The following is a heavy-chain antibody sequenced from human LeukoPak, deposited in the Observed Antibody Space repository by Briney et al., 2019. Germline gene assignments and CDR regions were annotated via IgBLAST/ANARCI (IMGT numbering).Heavy chain of an antibody. J-gene: IGHJ3*02. Sequence: GGSLRLSCAASGFTFSSYSMNWVRQAPGKGLEWVSSISSSSSYIYYADSVKGRFTISRDNAKNSLYLQTNSLRAEDTAVYYCARGDDSSGYYGAFDIWGQGTMVTVSS. D-gene: IGHD3-22*01. CDR1: GFTFSSYS. V-gene: IGHV3-21*01. CDR2: ISSSSSYI. CDR3: ARGDDSSGYYGAFDI.